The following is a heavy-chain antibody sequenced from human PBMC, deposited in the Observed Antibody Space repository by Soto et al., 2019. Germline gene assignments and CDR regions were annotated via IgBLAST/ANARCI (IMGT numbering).Heavy chain of an antibody. J-gene: IGHJ4*02. Sequence: QVQLQESGPGLVKPSQTLSLTCTVSGGSISSGGYYWSWIRQHPGNGLEWLGYIYYSGSTYYNPSLKSRVTISVDTSKNQCSLKLSSVTAADTAVYYCARAELNYYDSSGYPDYWGKGTLVTVSS. CDR2: IYYSGST. CDR3: ARAELNYYDSSGYPDY. D-gene: IGHD3-22*01. V-gene: IGHV4-31*03. CDR1: GGSISSGGYY.